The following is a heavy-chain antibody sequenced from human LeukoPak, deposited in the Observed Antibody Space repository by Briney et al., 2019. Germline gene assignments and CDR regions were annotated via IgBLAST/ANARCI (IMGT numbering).Heavy chain of an antibody. Sequence: SETLSLTCAVYGGSFSGYYWSWIRRPPGKGLEWIGEINHSGSTNYNPPLKSRVTISVDTSKNQFSLKLSSVTAADTAVYYCARGGRGFWSGYAARAFDIWGQGTMVTVSS. CDR2: INHSGST. CDR1: GGSFSGYY. J-gene: IGHJ3*02. V-gene: IGHV4-34*01. D-gene: IGHD3-3*01. CDR3: ARGGRGFWSGYAARAFDI.